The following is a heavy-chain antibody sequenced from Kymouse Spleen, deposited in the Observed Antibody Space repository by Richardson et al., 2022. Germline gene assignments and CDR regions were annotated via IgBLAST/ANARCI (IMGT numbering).Heavy chain of an antibody. CDR1: GFTFDDYA. V-gene: IGHV3-9*01. Sequence: EVQLVESGGGLVQPGRSLRLSCAASGFTFDDYAMHWVRQAPGKGLEWVSGISWNSGSIGYADSVKGRFTISRDNAKNSLYLQMNSLRAEDTALYYCAKGGGNWNSYYYYYGMDVWGQGTTVTVSS. CDR3: AKGGGNWNSYYYYYGMDV. CDR2: ISWNSGSI. J-gene: IGHJ6*02. D-gene: IGHD1-7*01.